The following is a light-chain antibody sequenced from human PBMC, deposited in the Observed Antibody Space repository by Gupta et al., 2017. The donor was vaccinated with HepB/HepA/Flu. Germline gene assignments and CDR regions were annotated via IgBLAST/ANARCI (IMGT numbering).Light chain of an antibody. CDR1: QGISRW. V-gene: IGKV1-12*01. J-gene: IGKJ1*01. CDR2: AAS. CDR3: QQANSFPWK. Sequence: DIQMTQSPSSVSASVGDRVTITCRASQGISRWLAWYQQKPGKAPKLLIYAASSWQSGGPSRLRGSGSGTDFTLTIISRQPEDFATSYGQQANSFPWKLDKGTKVE.